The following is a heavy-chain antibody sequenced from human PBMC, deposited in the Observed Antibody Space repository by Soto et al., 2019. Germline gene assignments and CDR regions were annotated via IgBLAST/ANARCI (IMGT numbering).Heavy chain of an antibody. CDR2: ISYDGSNK. Sequence: QVQLVESGGGVVQPGRSLRLSCAASGFTFSSYGMHWVRQAPGKGLEWVAVISYDGSNKYYADSVKGRFTISRDNSKNTLYLQMNSLRAEDTAVYYGAKDQVSSSSWYEGPSYYYGMDVWGQGTTVTVSS. V-gene: IGHV3-30*18. CDR3: AKDQVSSSSWYEGPSYYYGMDV. CDR1: GFTFSSYG. J-gene: IGHJ6*02. D-gene: IGHD6-13*01.